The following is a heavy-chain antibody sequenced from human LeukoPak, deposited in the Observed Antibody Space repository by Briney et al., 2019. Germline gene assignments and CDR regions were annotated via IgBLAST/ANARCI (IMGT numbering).Heavy chain of an antibody. D-gene: IGHD4-11*01. J-gene: IGHJ6*02. Sequence: SETLSLTCTVSGGSISSGGYYWSWIRQHPGKGLEWIGYIYYSGSTYYNPSLKSRVTISVDTSKNQFSLKLSSVTAADTAVYYCARELNTVTTGHYYYYGMGVWGQGTTVTVSS. CDR1: GGSISSGGYY. V-gene: IGHV4-31*03. CDR3: ARELNTVTTGHYYYYGMGV. CDR2: IYYSGST.